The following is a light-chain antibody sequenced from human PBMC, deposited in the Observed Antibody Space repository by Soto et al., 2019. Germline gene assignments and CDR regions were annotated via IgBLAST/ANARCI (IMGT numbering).Light chain of an antibody. Sequence: QSPLTQPPSASGSPGQSVTISCTGTSSDVGGYNYVSWYQQHPGKAPKLMIYEVSKRPSGVPDRFSGSKSGNTASLTVSGLQAEDEADYYCSSYAGSNNVYVFGTGTKLTVL. CDR2: EVS. V-gene: IGLV2-8*01. CDR1: SSDVGGYNY. J-gene: IGLJ1*01. CDR3: SSYAGSNNVYV.